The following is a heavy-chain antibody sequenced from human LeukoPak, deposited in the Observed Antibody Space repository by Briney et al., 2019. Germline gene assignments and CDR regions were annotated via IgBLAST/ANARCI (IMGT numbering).Heavy chain of an antibody. D-gene: IGHD3-16*01. V-gene: IGHV4-38-2*02. CDR2: IYSSGNT. J-gene: IGHJ6*03. CDR1: GYSISSGYY. CDR3: ARETSQKGAHYMDV. Sequence: SETLSLTCTVSGYSISSGYYWGWVRQPPGKGLEWIGNIYSSGNTYYNASLKSRVTMYIDTSKNQFSLKLSSVTAADTAVYYCARETSQKGAHYMDVWGKGTTVTISS.